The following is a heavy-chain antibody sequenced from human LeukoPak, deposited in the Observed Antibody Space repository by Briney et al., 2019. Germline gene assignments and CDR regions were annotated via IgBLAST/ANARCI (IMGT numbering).Heavy chain of an antibody. D-gene: IGHD2-2*01. CDR3: AKARAYCSSTSCYLGYFDY. J-gene: IGHJ4*02. Sequence: SVKVSCKASGGTFSSYAISWVRQAPGQGLEWMGGIIPIFGTANYAQKFQGRVTITADESTSTAYMELSSLRSEDTAVYYCAKARAYCSSTSCYLGYFDYWGQGTLVTVSS. CDR2: IIPIFGTA. CDR1: GGTFSSYA. V-gene: IGHV1-69*13.